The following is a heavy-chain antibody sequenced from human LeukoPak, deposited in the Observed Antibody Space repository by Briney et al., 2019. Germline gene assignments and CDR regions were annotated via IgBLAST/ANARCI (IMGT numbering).Heavy chain of an antibody. D-gene: IGHD3-22*01. Sequence: SETLSLTCTVSGGSISSYYWSWIRQPAGKGLEWIGRIYTSGSTNYNPSLMSRVTMSVDTSKKQFSLKLSSVTGADTAVYYCARDGHYYDSSAPTFGNWFDPWGQGTLVTVSS. CDR2: IYTSGST. CDR3: ARDGHYYDSSAPTFGNWFDP. CDR1: GGSISSYY. J-gene: IGHJ5*02. V-gene: IGHV4-4*07.